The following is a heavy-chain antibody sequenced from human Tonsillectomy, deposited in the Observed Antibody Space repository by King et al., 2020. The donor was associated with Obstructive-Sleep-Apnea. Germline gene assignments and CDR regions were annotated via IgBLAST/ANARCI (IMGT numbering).Heavy chain of an antibody. CDR3: AVARNAINDYYLGMDV. CDR2: ITSSNGDM. CDR1: GITFNTYR. V-gene: IGHV3-21*01. D-gene: IGHD5-24*01. J-gene: IGHJ6*02. Sequence: VQLVESGGGLVKPGGSLRLSCAVSGITFNTYRMTWVRQAPGRGLEWISSITSSNGDMYYADSVKGRFTISRDNAKKSLFLQMNSLRVEDTAVYYCAVARNAINDYYLGMDVWGQGTAITVS.